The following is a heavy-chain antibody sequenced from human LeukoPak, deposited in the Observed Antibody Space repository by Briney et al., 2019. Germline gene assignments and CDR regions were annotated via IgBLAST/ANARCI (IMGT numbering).Heavy chain of an antibody. J-gene: IGHJ4*02. Sequence: GGSLRLSCAASGFTFSSYAMSWVRQAPGKGLEWVSAISGSGGSTYYADSVKGRFTISRDNSKNTLYLQMNSLRAEDTAVYYCVKSPAPYCGGDCYLDYWGQGTLVTVSS. D-gene: IGHD2-21*01. CDR3: VKSPAPYCGGDCYLDY. V-gene: IGHV3-23*01. CDR2: ISGSGGST. CDR1: GFTFSSYA.